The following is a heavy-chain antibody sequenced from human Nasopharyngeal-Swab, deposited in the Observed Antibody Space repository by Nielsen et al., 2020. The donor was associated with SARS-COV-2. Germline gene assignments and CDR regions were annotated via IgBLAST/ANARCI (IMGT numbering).Heavy chain of an antibody. D-gene: IGHD1-26*01. CDR1: GGSISSSNW. J-gene: IGHJ3*02. CDR2: IYHSGST. V-gene: IGHV4-4*01. CDR3: ARDVVGATTTDAFDI. Sequence: GSLRLSCAVSGGSISSSNWWSWVRQPPGKGLEWIGEIYHSGSTNYNPSLKSRVTISVDESKNQFSLELSSVTAADTAVYFCARDVVGATTTDAFDIWGQGTMVTVSS.